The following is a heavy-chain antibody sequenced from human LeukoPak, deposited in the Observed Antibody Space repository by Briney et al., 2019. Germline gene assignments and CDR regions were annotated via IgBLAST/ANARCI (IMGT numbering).Heavy chain of an antibody. Sequence: PSETLSLTCTVSGGSISSYYWSWIRQPPGKGLEWIGYIYYSGSTNYNPSLKSRVTISVDTSKNQFSLKLSSVTAADTAVYYCARVWSDSSAGENDAFDIWGQGTMVTVSS. D-gene: IGHD6-25*01. CDR2: IYYSGST. J-gene: IGHJ3*02. CDR1: GGSISSYY. V-gene: IGHV4-59*13. CDR3: ARVWSDSSAGENDAFDI.